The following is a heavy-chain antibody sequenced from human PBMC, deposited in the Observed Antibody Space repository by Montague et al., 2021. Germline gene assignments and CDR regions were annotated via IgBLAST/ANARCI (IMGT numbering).Heavy chain of an antibody. CDR1: GGSISSASYY. CDR2: IYYNGTT. J-gene: IGHJ5*02. D-gene: IGHD2-15*01. CDR3: ARSLYCKGGIGYPGFDP. V-gene: IGHV4-39*01. Sequence: SETLSLTCTISGGSISSASYYWGWIRQPPGKGLEFIGVIYYNGTTYHNPSLKSRVTLSMDTSKNQFSLKLSSVTAADTAVYYCARSLYCKGGIGYPGFDPWGQGTLVTASS.